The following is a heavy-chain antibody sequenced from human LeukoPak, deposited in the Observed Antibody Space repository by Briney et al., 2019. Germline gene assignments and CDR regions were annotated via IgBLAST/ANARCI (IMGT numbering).Heavy chain of an antibody. Sequence: ASVKVSCKASGYTFTGYYIHWVRQAPGQGLEWMRWINPNSGGTNYAQKFQGKVTMTRDTSISTAYMELSRLKSDDTAVYYCARGSFSADAPLVLDYFHHWGQGTLVTVSS. CDR3: ARGSFSADAPLVLDYFHH. CDR2: INPNSGGT. V-gene: IGHV1-2*02. J-gene: IGHJ1*01. CDR1: GYTFTGYY. D-gene: IGHD5-18*01.